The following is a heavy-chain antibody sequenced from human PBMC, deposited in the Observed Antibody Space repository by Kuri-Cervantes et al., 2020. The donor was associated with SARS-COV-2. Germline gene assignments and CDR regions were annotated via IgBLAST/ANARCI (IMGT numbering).Heavy chain of an antibody. D-gene: IGHD6-6*01. CDR1: GFTFRDAW. CDR2: ISSSSSYI. V-gene: IGHV3-21*04. CDR3: AVPSSSAFYY. J-gene: IGHJ4*02. Sequence: GESLKISCAASGFTFRDAWMTWVRQAPGKGLEWVSSISSSSSYIYYADSVKGRFTISRDNSKNTLYLQMNSLRAEDTAVYYCAVPSSSAFYYWGQGTLVTVSS.